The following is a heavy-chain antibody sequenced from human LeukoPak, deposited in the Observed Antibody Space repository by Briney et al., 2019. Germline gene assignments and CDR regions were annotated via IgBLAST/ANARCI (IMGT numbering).Heavy chain of an antibody. J-gene: IGHJ3*01. CDR1: GFTFSSYW. Sequence: GGSLRLSCAASGFTFSSYWMSWVRQAPGKGLEWVANIKDDGGAKYYVDSVKGRFTISRDNAKSSLYLQMNSLRVEDTAVYYCARSHPRTSVFDFGGQGTMVTLSS. V-gene: IGHV3-7*01. CDR2: IKDDGGAK. CDR3: ARSHPRTSVFDF. D-gene: IGHD5/OR15-5a*01.